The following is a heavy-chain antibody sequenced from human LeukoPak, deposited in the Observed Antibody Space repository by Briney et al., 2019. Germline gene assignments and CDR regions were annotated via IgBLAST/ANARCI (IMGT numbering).Heavy chain of an antibody. Sequence: GGSLRLSCAASGFTFSSYAMSWVRQAPGKGLEWVSGLSGGGVSTYYADSVKGRFTISRDNSKNTLYLQMNSLRAEDTAVYYCAKDLRWAVAGTGDYWGQGTLVTVSS. CDR3: AKDLRWAVAGTGDY. CDR1: GFTFSSYA. V-gene: IGHV3-23*01. J-gene: IGHJ4*02. CDR2: LSGGGVST. D-gene: IGHD6-19*01.